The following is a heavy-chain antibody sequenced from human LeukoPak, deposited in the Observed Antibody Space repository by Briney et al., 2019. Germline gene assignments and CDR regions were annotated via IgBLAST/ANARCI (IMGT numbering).Heavy chain of an antibody. D-gene: IGHD1-26*01. V-gene: IGHV3-30*02. CDR3: AKDLNIKNRGSYGY. J-gene: IGHJ4*02. CDR2: IRYDGSNK. CDR1: GFTFSSYG. Sequence: GGSLRLSCAASGFTFSSYGMHWVRQAPGKGLEWVAFIRYDGSNKYYADSVKGRFTISRDNSKNTLYLQMNSLRAEDTAVYYCAKDLNIKNRGSYGYWGQGTLVTVSS.